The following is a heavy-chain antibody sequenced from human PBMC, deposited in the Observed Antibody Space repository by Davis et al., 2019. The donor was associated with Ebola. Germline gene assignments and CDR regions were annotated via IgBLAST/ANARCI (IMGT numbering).Heavy chain of an antibody. CDR2: ISKSGAT. Sequence: PGGSLRLSCTVSGGSVSSGSYYWTWIRQPPGKGLEWIGYISKSGATNYNPSLESRVTMSVDPSKNQFSLKFSSVTAADTAVYYCATRLFGAGVDPRGQGTLVTVSS. V-gene: IGHV4-61*01. CDR3: ATRLFGAGVDP. CDR1: GGSVSSGSYY. D-gene: IGHD3-10*01. J-gene: IGHJ5*02.